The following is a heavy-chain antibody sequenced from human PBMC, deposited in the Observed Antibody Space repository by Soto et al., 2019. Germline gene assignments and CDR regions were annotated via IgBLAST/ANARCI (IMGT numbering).Heavy chain of an antibody. V-gene: IGHV1-46*01. D-gene: IGHD3-22*01. CDR3: ARDPYVAYDSSGYYGDAFDI. CDR1: GYTLTSYY. J-gene: IGHJ3*02. Sequence: EASVKVSCKASGYTLTSYYMHWVRQAPGQGLEWMGIINPSGGSTSYAQKFQGRVTMTRDTSTSTVCMELSSLRSEDTAVYYCARDPYVAYDSSGYYGDAFDIWGQGPMVTVSS. CDR2: INPSGGST.